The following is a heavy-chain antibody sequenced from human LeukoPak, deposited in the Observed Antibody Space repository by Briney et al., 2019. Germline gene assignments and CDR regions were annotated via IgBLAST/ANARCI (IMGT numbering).Heavy chain of an antibody. D-gene: IGHD6-25*01. CDR2: TIPMFGPA. J-gene: IGHJ5*02. Sequence: SVKVSCKASGGTFYNSAISWVRQAPGQGFEWLGGTIPMFGPAKYAQKFQGRVTITTDESTSTAYMDLISLISEDTAVYYCVRRQALRGRHRAFDPWGQGTLVTVSS. CDR1: GGTFYNSA. V-gene: IGHV1-69*05. CDR3: VRRQALRGRHRAFDP.